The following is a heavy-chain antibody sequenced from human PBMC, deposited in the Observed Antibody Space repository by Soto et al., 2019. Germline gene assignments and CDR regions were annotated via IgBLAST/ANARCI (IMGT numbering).Heavy chain of an antibody. CDR3: ARGFMARGRDSNWFDP. CDR2: INSDGRNT. D-gene: IGHD3-10*01. V-gene: IGHV3-74*03. J-gene: IGHJ5*02. CDR1: GFIFSSYW. Sequence: GGSLRLSCAASGFIFSSYWMHWVRQVPGKGPVWVARINSDGRNTKYTDSVKGRFTISRDNAKNTLYLQMNSLRAEDTAVYYCARGFMARGRDSNWFDPWGQGTVVTVSS.